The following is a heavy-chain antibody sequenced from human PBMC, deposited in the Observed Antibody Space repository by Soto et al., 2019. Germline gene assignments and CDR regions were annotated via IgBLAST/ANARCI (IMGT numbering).Heavy chain of an antibody. D-gene: IGHD1-26*01. CDR2: IIDSGAST. V-gene: IGHV3-23*01. CDR3: GKGRSYYYYYGVDV. Sequence: EVHLLESGGALVQPGGSLRLSCAASGFTFSSCAMGWVRQAPGKGLEWVSAIIDSGASTYYADAVKGRFTISRDNSKSTLFLQMNSLRAEDTAVYYCGKGRSYYYYYGVDVWGQGTTVTVSS. J-gene: IGHJ6*02. CDR1: GFTFSSCA.